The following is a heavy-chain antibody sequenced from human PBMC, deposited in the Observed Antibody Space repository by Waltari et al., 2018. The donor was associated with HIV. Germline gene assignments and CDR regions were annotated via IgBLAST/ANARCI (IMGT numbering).Heavy chain of an antibody. CDR2: ISFDGNTD. Sequence: QVQLMESGGGVVQPGWSLRLSCEASGFVFKSYGIHWVRQAPGKGPGWGAAISFDGNTDFYSDSGKGRFTVSRDNSENIVYLYMSALKTDDTALYYCTKGGYDYGDYSFFDFWGRGALVTVST. V-gene: IGHV3-30*18. CDR1: GFVFKSYG. D-gene: IGHD4-17*01. CDR3: TKGGYDYGDYSFFDF. J-gene: IGHJ5*01.